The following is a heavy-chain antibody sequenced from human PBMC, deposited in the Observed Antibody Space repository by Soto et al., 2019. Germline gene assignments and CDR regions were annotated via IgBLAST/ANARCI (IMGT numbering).Heavy chain of an antibody. CDR2: VYHSGTT. J-gene: IGHJ2*01. CDR3: VRDAPFPSVGDTKSWYFDL. CDR1: GGSITGSHW. D-gene: IGHD1-26*01. Sequence: QVQLQESGPGLVQPSGTLSLTCAVSGGSITGSHWWNWVRQPPGKGLEWIGEVYHSGTTNFNPSLKSRVTISVDKSHDQLSLNLYSVTAADTAVYYCVRDAPFPSVGDTKSWYFDLWGRGALVIVSS. V-gene: IGHV4-4*02.